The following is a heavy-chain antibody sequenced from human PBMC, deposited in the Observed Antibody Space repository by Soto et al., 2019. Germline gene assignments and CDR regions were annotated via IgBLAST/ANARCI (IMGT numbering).Heavy chain of an antibody. CDR2: IDGDDHK. D-gene: IGHD3-9*01. J-gene: IGHJ4*02. Sequence: SGPTLVNPTQTLTLTCTFSGFALTTSRMCVTWVRQPPGKALEWLALIDGDDHKNYSSSLKARLTVSKDTSKNQVVLVLTNLDPEDTGTYFCARLLRGGTSDWMQIHCCGPGTMVTVSS. CDR3: ARLLRGGTSDWMQIHC. V-gene: IGHV2-70*19. CDR1: GFALTTSRMC.